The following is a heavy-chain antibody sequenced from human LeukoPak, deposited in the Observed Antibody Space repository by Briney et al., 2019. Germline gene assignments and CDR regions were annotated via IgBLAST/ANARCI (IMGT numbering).Heavy chain of an antibody. CDR3: ARDHRYCSSTSCLLNDAFDI. D-gene: IGHD2-2*01. V-gene: IGHV3-7*01. Sequence: GGSLRLSCAASGFTFSSYWMSWVRQAPGKGLEWVANIKQDGSEKYYVDSVKGRFTISRDNAKNSLYLQMNSLRAEDTAVYYCARDHRYCSSTSCLLNDAFDIWGQGTMVTVSS. J-gene: IGHJ3*02. CDR1: GFTFSSYW. CDR2: IKQDGSEK.